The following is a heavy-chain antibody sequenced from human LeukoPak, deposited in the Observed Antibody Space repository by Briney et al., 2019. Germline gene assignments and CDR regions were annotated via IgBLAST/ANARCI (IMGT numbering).Heavy chain of an antibody. D-gene: IGHD3-3*01. CDR2: VTAGGDDA. V-gene: IGHV3-23*01. CDR1: GFSFSSYA. Sequence: GGSLRLSCAASGFSFSSYAMSWVRQAPGKGLEWVSTVTAGGDDAYYADSVKGRFTISRDNSKSTVCLQMNSLRADDTAVYYCAKDRWSGFSAFEYWGRGTLVTASS. J-gene: IGHJ4*02. CDR3: AKDRWSGFSAFEY.